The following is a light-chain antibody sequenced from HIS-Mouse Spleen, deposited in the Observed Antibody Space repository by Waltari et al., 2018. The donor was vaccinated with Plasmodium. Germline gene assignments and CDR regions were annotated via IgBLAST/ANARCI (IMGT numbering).Light chain of an antibody. CDR1: SSDVGSYNL. Sequence: QSALTQPASVSGSPGQSIPISCTGTSSDVGSYNLVSWDQQHPGKAPKLMIYEGSKRRSGVSNRFSGHKSGNTASLTSSGLQAEDEADYYCCSYAGSSTFVFGGGTKLTVL. J-gene: IGLJ3*02. CDR3: CSYAGSSTFV. V-gene: IGLV2-23*03. CDR2: EGS.